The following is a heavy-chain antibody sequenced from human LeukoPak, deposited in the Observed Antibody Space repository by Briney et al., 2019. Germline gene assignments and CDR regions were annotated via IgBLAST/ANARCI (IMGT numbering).Heavy chain of an antibody. J-gene: IGHJ4*02. V-gene: IGHV3-48*02. CDR3: ARDELLWFGELAHLWSPYFDY. Sequence: PGGSLRLSCAVSGFTFSTYSMNWVRQAPGKGLEWVSYISSSSSTIYYADSVKGRFTISRDNAKNSLYLQMNSLRDEDTAVYYCARDELLWFGELAHLWSPYFDYWGQGTLVTVSS. D-gene: IGHD3-10*01. CDR2: ISSSSSTI. CDR1: GFTFSTYS.